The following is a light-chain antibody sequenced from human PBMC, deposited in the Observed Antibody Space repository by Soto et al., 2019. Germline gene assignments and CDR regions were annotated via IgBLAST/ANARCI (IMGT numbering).Light chain of an antibody. CDR3: QQYDRSPLIT. J-gene: IGKJ4*01. V-gene: IGKV3-20*01. CDR1: QTVNSNY. CDR2: GAS. Sequence: EIVLTQSPGTLSLSPGERATLSCRASQTVNSNYLAWYQQRAGQAPRLLIYGASTRAADSPDRFSGSGSGTDFTLTISRLEPEDFAVYYCQQYDRSPLITFGGGTKVAIK.